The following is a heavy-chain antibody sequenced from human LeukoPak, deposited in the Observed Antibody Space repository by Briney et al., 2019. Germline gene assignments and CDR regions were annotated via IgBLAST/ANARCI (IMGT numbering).Heavy chain of an antibody. V-gene: IGHV3-33*01. CDR1: GFAFNTYA. J-gene: IGHJ4*02. Sequence: GGSLRLSCAASGFAFNTYAMHWVRQAPGKGLEWVTLIWHDGSHKFYIDSVRGRFNISRDNSRNTVYLQMNGLRAEDTAVYYCAREILGPGSYPDYWGQGTLVTVSS. CDR2: IWHDGSHK. D-gene: IGHD3-10*01. CDR3: AREILGPGSYPDY.